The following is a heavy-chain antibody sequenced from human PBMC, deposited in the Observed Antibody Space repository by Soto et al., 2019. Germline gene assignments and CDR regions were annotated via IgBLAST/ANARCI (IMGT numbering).Heavy chain of an antibody. D-gene: IGHD3-10*01. Sequence: PSETLSLTCTVSDGSISSSSYYWGWIRQPPGKGLEWIGSIYYSGSTYYNPSLKSRVTISVDTSKNQFSLKLSSVTAADTAVYYCAASMVRGVIMIYYYGMDVWGQGTTVTVSS. CDR2: IYYSGST. V-gene: IGHV4-39*01. J-gene: IGHJ6*02. CDR1: DGSISSSSYY. CDR3: AASMVRGVIMIYYYGMDV.